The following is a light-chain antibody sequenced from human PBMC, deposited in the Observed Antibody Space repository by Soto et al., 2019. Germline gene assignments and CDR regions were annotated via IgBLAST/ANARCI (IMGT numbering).Light chain of an antibody. CDR1: SSDIGGYNY. CDR3: SSYTSSSALVV. Sequence: QSVLTQPASVSGSPGQSITISCTGTSSDIGGYNYVSWYQQHPGKAPKLMIYEVTNRPSGVSNRFSASKSGNTASLTISGLQAEDEADYYCSSYTSSSALVVFGGGTKLTVL. J-gene: IGLJ2*01. CDR2: EVT. V-gene: IGLV2-14*01.